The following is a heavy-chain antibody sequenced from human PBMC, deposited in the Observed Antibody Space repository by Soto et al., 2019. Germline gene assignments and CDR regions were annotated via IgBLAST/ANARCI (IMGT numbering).Heavy chain of an antibody. CDR2: ISRGGDSA. Sequence: GSLRLSCVASGLIFSSFGMTWVRQAPGKGLEWVSGISRGGDSAYYADSVKGRFTIYRDNSKKTLYLQMNSLRAEDTAVYYCAKDGDIVLLAADFWGQGTLVTVSS. D-gene: IGHD2-8*02. J-gene: IGHJ4*02. CDR3: AKDGDIVLLAADF. CDR1: GLIFSSFG. V-gene: IGHV3-23*01.